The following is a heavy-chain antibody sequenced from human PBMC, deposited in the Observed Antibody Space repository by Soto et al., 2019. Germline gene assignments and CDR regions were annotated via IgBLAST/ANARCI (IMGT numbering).Heavy chain of an antibody. Sequence: PGGSLRLSCAASGFTFSSYAMSWVRQAPGKGLEWVSAISGSGGSTYYADSVKGRFTISRDNSKNTLYLQMNSLRAEDTAVYYCAKDLARTWGVIVYYMDVWGKGTTVTVS. CDR3: AKDLARTWGVIVYYMDV. CDR2: ISGSGGST. V-gene: IGHV3-23*01. CDR1: GFTFSSYA. J-gene: IGHJ6*03. D-gene: IGHD3-10*01.